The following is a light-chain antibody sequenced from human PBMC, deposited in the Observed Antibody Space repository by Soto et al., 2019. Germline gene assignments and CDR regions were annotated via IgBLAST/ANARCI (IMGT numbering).Light chain of an antibody. CDR2: EVS. CDR1: SSDIGGYNY. CDR3: NSYTSSSTLYV. J-gene: IGLJ1*01. V-gene: IGLV2-14*01. Sequence: QSALTQPASVSGSPGQSITFSCTGTSSDIGGYNYVSWYQQHPGKAPKLMLYEVSNRPSGVSNRFSGSKSGNTASLTITGLQAEDEADYYCNSYTSSSTLYVFGTGTKLTVL.